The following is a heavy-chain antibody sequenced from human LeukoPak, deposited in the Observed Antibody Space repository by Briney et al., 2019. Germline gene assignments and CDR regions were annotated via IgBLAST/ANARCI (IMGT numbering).Heavy chain of an antibody. J-gene: IGHJ3*01. CDR3: ARDPNGDYIGAFEF. Sequence: GGSLRLSCVASGFTFINYAVMWVRQAPGQGLEWVSAITGGGTTRYADSVKGRFTISRDNSKNTLYLQMNSLRVEDTAQYFCARDPNGDYIGAFEFWGQGTGVTVSS. CDR1: GFTFINYA. CDR2: ITGGGTT. D-gene: IGHD4-17*01. V-gene: IGHV3-23*01.